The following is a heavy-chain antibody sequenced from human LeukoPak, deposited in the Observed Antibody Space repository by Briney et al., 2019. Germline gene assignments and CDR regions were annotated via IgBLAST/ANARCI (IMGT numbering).Heavy chain of an antibody. Sequence: SETLSLTCTVSGGSISSYYWSWIRQPAGKGLEWIGRIYTSGSTNYNPSLKSRVTISVDTSKNQFSLKLSSVTAADTAVYYCARDGYGYCSGGSCVGAFDIWGQGTMVTVSS. D-gene: IGHD2-15*01. CDR1: GGSISSYY. CDR2: IYTSGST. CDR3: ARDGYGYCSGGSCVGAFDI. V-gene: IGHV4-4*07. J-gene: IGHJ3*02.